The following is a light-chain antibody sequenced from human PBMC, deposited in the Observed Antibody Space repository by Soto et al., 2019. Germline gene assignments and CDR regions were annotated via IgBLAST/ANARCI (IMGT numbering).Light chain of an antibody. CDR2: GAS. CDR1: QSISTY. Sequence: EIVLTQSPATLSLSPGEAATLSCRASQSISTYLAWYQRKPGQAPRLLFYGASNRATGIPARFTGSGSGTDFTLTISSLEPEDFAVYFCQQRSNWLYTFGQGTKLEIK. V-gene: IGKV3-11*01. J-gene: IGKJ2*01. CDR3: QQRSNWLYT.